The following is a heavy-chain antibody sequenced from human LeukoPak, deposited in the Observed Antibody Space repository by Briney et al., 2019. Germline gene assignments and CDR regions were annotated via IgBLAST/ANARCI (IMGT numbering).Heavy chain of an antibody. CDR1: GYTFTSYD. CDR2: MNPNSGGT. Sequence: ASVKVSCKASGYTFTSYDINWVRQATGQGLEWMGWMNPNSGGTNYAQKFQGRVTMTRDTSISTAYMELSRLRSDDTAVYYCARDRSYYYGSGSSLYYFDYWGQGTLVTVSS. V-gene: IGHV1-2*02. CDR3: ARDRSYYYGSGSSLYYFDY. J-gene: IGHJ4*02. D-gene: IGHD3-10*01.